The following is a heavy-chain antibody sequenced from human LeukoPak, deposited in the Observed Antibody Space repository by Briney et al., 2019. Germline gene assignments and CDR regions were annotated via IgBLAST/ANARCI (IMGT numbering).Heavy chain of an antibody. CDR1: GVSMSSSPYY. J-gene: IGHJ5*02. D-gene: IGHD2/OR15-2a*01. Sequence: SETLSLTCTVSGVSMSSSPYYWGWIRQPPGKGLEWIGTIYDSGNTNYNPSLRSRLTISVDTSRNQFSLKLSSVTAADTAVYYCARHDCDSNRCSVNWFDPWGQGTLVTVSS. CDR3: ARHDCDSNRCSVNWFDP. V-gene: IGHV4-39*01. CDR2: IYDSGNT.